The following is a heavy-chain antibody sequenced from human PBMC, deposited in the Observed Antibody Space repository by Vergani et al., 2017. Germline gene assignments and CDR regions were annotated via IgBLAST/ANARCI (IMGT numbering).Heavy chain of an antibody. D-gene: IGHD5-12*01. CDR2: ISSSSTTI. J-gene: IGHJ5*02. V-gene: IGHV3-48*01. Sequence: VQLVQSGGGLVQPGGSLRLSCAASGFTFSSYSMSWVRQAPGKGLEWVSFISSSSTTISYADSVKGRFTISRDNGEYSLYLQMNSLRAEDTAVYFCARGTPGYQGGDRRFDPWGQGTLVTVSS. CDR1: GFTFSSYS. CDR3: ARGTPGYQGGDRRFDP.